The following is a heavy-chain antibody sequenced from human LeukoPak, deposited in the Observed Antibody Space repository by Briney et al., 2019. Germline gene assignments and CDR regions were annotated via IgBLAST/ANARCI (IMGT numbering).Heavy chain of an antibody. Sequence: SETLSLTCTVSGDSISSSSYYWGWIRQPPGKGLEWIGEINHSGSTNYNPSLKSRVTISVDTSKNQFSLKLSSVTAADTAVYYCARGPGTMIVVPSYEYWGQGTLVTVSS. V-gene: IGHV4-39*07. CDR3: ARGPGTMIVVPSYEY. CDR2: INHSGST. D-gene: IGHD3-22*01. CDR1: GDSISSSSYY. J-gene: IGHJ4*02.